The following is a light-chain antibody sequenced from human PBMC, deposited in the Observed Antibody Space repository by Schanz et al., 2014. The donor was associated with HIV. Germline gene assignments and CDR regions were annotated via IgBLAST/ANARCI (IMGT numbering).Light chain of an antibody. Sequence: DIQMTQSPSTLSASVGDRITISCRASQSISEWLAWYQQRPGKAPKRLIYAASTLQSGVPSRFVGGGSGTEFTLTISGLQPEDFATYYCLQHNAYPLTFGQGTRLDI. V-gene: IGKV1-5*01. J-gene: IGKJ5*01. CDR2: AAS. CDR1: QSISEW. CDR3: LQHNAYPLT.